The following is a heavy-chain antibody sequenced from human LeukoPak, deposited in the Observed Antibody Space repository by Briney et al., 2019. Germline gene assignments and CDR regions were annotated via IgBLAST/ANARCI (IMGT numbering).Heavy chain of an antibody. CDR2: IKEDGSKK. J-gene: IGHJ3*02. V-gene: IGHV3-7*01. CDR3: ARNLAYNAFDI. CDR1: RFTFSSSW. D-gene: IGHD1-1*01. Sequence: GGSLRLSCAASRFTFSSSWMTCVRQPPGKGREWVATIKEDGSKKDYEDSVRGGFTISRDNVKNSLYLQMGSLRAEDTAVYFCARNLAYNAFDIWGQGTMVTVSS.